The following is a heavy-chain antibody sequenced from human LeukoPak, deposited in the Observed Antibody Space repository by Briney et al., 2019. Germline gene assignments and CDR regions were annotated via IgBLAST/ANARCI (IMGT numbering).Heavy chain of an antibody. CDR1: GYTFTGYY. Sequence: ASVKVSCKASGYTFTGYYMHWVRQAPGQGLEWMGWINPNSGGTNYALKFQGRVTMTRDTSISTAYMELSRLRSDDTAVYYCAKTRWCSGGSCYEYFDYWGQGTLVTVSS. J-gene: IGHJ4*02. CDR3: AKTRWCSGGSCYEYFDY. CDR2: INPNSGGT. D-gene: IGHD2-15*01. V-gene: IGHV1-2*02.